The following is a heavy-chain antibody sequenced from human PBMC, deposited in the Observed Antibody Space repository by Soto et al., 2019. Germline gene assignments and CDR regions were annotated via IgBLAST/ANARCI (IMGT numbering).Heavy chain of an antibody. CDR2: IYTSGST. CDR3: ARAVYSSGYSYYFDY. D-gene: IGHD3-22*01. V-gene: IGHV4-4*07. J-gene: IGHJ4*02. Sequence: PSETLSLTCTVSCGSISSYSWSWIRQPAGKGLEWIGRIYTSGSTNYNPSLKSRVTMSVDTSKNQFSLKLSSVTAADTAVYYCARAVYSSGYSYYFDYWGQGTLVTVSS. CDR1: CGSISSYS.